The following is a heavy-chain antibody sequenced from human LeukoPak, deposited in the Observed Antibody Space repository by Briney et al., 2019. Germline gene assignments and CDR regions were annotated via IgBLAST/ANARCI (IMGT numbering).Heavy chain of an antibody. CDR3: AIGIPAAGTFDC. CDR1: GYTFTSYY. V-gene: IGHV1-46*01. Sequence: ASVKVSCKASGYTFTSYYMHWVRQAPGQGLEWMGIINPSGGSTSYAQKFQGRVTMTRDTSISTAYMDLSSLRSDDTAVYYCAIGIPAAGTFDCWGQGTLVTVSS. J-gene: IGHJ4*02. CDR2: INPSGGST. D-gene: IGHD6-13*01.